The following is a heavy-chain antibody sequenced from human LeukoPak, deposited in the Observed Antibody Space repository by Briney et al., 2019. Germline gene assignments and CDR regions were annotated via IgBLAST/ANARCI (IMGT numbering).Heavy chain of an antibody. CDR3: ARGRSYGYGHNYYYYYYMDV. CDR1: GGTFSSYA. Sequence: ASVKVSCKASGGTFSSYAIIWVRQAPGQGLEWMGGIIPIFGTANYAQKFQGRVTITTDESTSTAYMELSSLRSEDTAVYYCARGRSYGYGHNYYYYYYMDVWGKGTTVTVSS. D-gene: IGHD5-18*01. CDR2: IIPIFGTA. V-gene: IGHV1-69*05. J-gene: IGHJ6*03.